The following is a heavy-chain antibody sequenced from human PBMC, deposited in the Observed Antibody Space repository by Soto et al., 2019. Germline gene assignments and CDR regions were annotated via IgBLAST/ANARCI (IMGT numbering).Heavy chain of an antibody. V-gene: IGHV4-39*01. J-gene: IGHJ6*02. CDR1: GGSISRSSYY. CDR3: ARQPATTYGSAGPPDA. CDR2: IYYSGST. D-gene: IGHD3-10*01. Sequence: SETLSLTCTVSGGSISRSSYYWGWIRQPPGKGLEWIGSIYYSGSTYYNPSLKSRVTISVDTSKNQFSLKLSSVTAADTAVYYCARQPATTYGSAGPPDAWGQGTTVT.